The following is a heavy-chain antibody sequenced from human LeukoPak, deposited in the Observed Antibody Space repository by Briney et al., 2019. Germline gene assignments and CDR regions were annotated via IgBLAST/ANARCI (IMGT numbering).Heavy chain of an antibody. J-gene: IGHJ5*02. Sequence: SETLSLTCTVSGGSISSHYGSWIRQPPGKGLEWIGYISYSGSTNYNPSLKSRVTISLDTSKNQFSLKLTFVTAADTAVYYCARDRWFDPWGQGTLVTVSS. CDR2: ISYSGST. V-gene: IGHV4-59*11. CDR1: GGSISSHY. CDR3: ARDRWFDP.